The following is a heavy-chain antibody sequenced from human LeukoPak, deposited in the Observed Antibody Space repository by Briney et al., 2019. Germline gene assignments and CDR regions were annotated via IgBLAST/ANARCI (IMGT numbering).Heavy chain of an antibody. D-gene: IGHD5-18*01. J-gene: IGHJ4*02. CDR1: GGSISSGDYY. V-gene: IGHV4-30-4*01. CDR3: ARERVTWIQLEYYFDY. CDR2: IYYSGST. Sequence: SETLSLTCTVSGGSISSGDYYWSWIRQPPGKSLEWIGYIYYSGSTYYNPSLKSRVTISVDTSENQFSLKLSSVTAADTAVYYCARERVTWIQLEYYFDYWGQGTLVTVSS.